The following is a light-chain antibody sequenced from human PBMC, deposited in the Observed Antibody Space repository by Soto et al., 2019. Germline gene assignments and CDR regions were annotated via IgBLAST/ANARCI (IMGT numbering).Light chain of an antibody. CDR1: QSISTW. V-gene: IGKV1-5*01. CDR3: QQYHSYWT. J-gene: IGKJ1*01. CDR2: DVS. Sequence: DIQMTQSPSTLSASVGDRVTITCRASQSISTWLAWYQQKPGKAPKALIYDVSSLESGVPQRFSGSGSGTEFTLTISSLQTDDFSTYYCQQYHSYWTFGQGTKVDIK.